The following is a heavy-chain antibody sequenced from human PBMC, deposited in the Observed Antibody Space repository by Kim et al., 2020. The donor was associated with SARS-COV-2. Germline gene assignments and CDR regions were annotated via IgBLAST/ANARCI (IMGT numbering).Heavy chain of an antibody. Sequence: ADSVKGRFTITTDNAKNSLYLQMNSLRAEDTAVYYCARDPSASNWVNFDYWGQGTLVTVSS. CDR3: ARDPSASNWVNFDY. D-gene: IGHD7-27*01. V-gene: IGHV3-11*06. J-gene: IGHJ4*02.